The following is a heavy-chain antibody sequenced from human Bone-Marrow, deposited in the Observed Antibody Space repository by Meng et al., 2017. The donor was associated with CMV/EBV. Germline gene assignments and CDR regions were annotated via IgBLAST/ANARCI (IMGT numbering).Heavy chain of an antibody. CDR1: GFTFTSSA. V-gene: IGHV1-58*01. D-gene: IGHD4-11*01. CDR2: IGVGSGKT. CDR3: AAGPLTVTWRGYYYYGMDV. Sequence: SVKVSCKASGFTFTSSAVQWVQQARGQRLEWIGWIGVGSGKTNYAQKFQESVTITRDISPSTAYMELSSLRSEDTAVYYCAAGPLTVTWRGYYYYGMDVWGQGTTVTVSS. J-gene: IGHJ6*02.